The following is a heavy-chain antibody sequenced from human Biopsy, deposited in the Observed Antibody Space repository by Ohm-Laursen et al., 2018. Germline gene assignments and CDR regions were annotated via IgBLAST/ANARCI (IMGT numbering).Heavy chain of an antibody. CDR3: ARAGVGSDGTDSYYYGMDV. V-gene: IGHV1-46*01. Sequence: ASVKVSCKVSGYTFTDYDIHWVRQAPGQGLEWMGVISPSGATTSFSQKFQGRITMTRDTSTGTVYMDLNSLGSEDTAVYYCARAGVGSDGTDSYYYGMDVWGPGTTVTVSS. CDR2: ISPSGATT. CDR1: GYTFTDYD. D-gene: IGHD5-24*01. J-gene: IGHJ6*02.